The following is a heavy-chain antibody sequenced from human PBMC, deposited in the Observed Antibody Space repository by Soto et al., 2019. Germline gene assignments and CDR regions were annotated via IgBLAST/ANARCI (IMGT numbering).Heavy chain of an antibody. Sequence: QVQLVQSVAEVKKPGASVKVSCKASGYTFTNYAMHWVRQAPGQRLEWLGWVNAGNCNTKFSQKFQGRLTFIRDTSARTADMVLTSLSSEDTSVYYCARVGCSSDICYRYSNFDLWGRGTLVTFAS. CDR2: VNAGNCNT. V-gene: IGHV1-3*01. CDR3: ARVGCSSDICYRYSNFDL. J-gene: IGHJ2*01. D-gene: IGHD2-15*01. CDR1: GYTFTNYA.